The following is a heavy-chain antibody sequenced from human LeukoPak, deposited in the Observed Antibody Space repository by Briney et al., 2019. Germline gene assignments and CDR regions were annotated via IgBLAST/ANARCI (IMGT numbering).Heavy chain of an antibody. CDR2: INTKTGNP. D-gene: IGHD3-10*01. CDR3: ARVMVRGVNWFDP. Sequence: GASVKVSCKASGYTFTSYAMNWVRQAPGQGLEWMGWINTKTGNPTYAPGLTGRFAFSLDTSVSTAYLEISSLKPEDTAVYYCARVMVRGVNWFDPWGQGTLVTVSS. V-gene: IGHV7-4-1*02. CDR1: GYTFTSYA. J-gene: IGHJ5*02.